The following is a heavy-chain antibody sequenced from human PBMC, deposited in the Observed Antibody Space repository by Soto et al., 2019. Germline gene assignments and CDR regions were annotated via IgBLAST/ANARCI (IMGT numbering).Heavy chain of an antibody. CDR1: GYTFTSYD. V-gene: IGHV1-8*01. Sequence: QVQLVQSGAEVKKPGASVKVSCNASGYTFTSYDINWVRQATGQGLEWMGWMNPNSGNTGYAQKFQGRVTMTRSNSVSSAYMELTSLRSDDTAVYYCARGHYYYDSSGYYGDWGQVTLVTVSS. CDR3: ARGHYYYDSSGYYGD. CDR2: MNPNSGNT. J-gene: IGHJ4*02. D-gene: IGHD3-22*01.